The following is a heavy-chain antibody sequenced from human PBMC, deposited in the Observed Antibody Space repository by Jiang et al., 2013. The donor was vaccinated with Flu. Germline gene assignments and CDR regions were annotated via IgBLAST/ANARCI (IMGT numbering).Heavy chain of an antibody. V-gene: IGHV3-7*03. CDR3: VRDQGNDNSNYYGLGV. Sequence: PGGSLRLSCGASGFTFSDYWIELGPPGSREGAGVVANVKQDEIEKHYADFVQGRFIIARDNADNSVYLQMNDLRVDDTAVYYCVRDQGNDNSNYYGLGVWGQGTTVTVSS. CDR2: VKQDEIEK. J-gene: IGHJ6*02. D-gene: IGHD4-23*01. CDR1: GFTFSDYW.